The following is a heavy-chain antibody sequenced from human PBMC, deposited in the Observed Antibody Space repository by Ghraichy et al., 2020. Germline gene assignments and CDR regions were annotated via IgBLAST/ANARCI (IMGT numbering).Heavy chain of an antibody. CDR2: IKQDGGET. Sequence: GGSLRLSCAASGFTFSSYWMTWVRQAPGKGLEWVANIKQDGGETYYVDSVKGRFTVSRDNADNSLYLQMNSLRDEDTAVYYCARDSSLSFWREKMDSWGQRTLVAVSS. CDR1: GFTFSSYW. CDR3: ARDSSLSFWREKMDS. J-gene: IGHJ4*02. V-gene: IGHV3-7*01. D-gene: IGHD3-3*01.